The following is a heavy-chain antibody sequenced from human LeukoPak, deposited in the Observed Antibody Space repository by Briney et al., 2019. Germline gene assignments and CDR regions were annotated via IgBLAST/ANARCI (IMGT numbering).Heavy chain of an antibody. J-gene: IGHJ6*03. V-gene: IGHV3-11*01. CDR3: ARVLRYCSGGNCYSGGLGYMDV. CDR2: ISRSGSTK. D-gene: IGHD2-15*01. Sequence: GGSLRLSCAASGFTFSDYNMRWIRLAPGKGLEWVSSISRSGSTKYYADSVKGRFTISRDNAKNSLFLQMNSLRAEDTAVYYCARVLRYCSGGNCYSGGLGYMDVWAKGPRSPSP. CDR1: GFTFSDYN.